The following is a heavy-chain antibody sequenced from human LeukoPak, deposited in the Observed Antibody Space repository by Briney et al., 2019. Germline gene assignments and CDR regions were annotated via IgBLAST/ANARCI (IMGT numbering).Heavy chain of an antibody. CDR2: ISYDGSNK. D-gene: IGHD1-26*01. J-gene: IGHJ4*02. Sequence: PGGSLRLSCAASGFTFGSYAMQWVRQAPGKGLEWVAVISYDGSNKYYADSVKGRFTISRDNSKNTLYLQMDSLRAEDTAVYYCARVNSGSYFGIFDYWGQGTLVTVSS. CDR1: GFTFGSYA. CDR3: ARVNSGSYFGIFDY. V-gene: IGHV3-30-3*01.